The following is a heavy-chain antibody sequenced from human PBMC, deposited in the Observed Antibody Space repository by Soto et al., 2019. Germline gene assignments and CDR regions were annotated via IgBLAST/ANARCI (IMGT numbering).Heavy chain of an antibody. J-gene: IGHJ5*02. CDR2: ISTYSGDT. V-gene: IGHV1-18*01. Sequence: QVHLVQSGVEVKTPGASVKVSCQASGYTFFTYDISWVRQAPGQGLEWMGWISTYSGDTKHAQKFQGRGTMTTDTSTTTAYLELRSLRSDDTAVYYCARHHGPTTSENWFDPWGQGTLVTVSS. D-gene: IGHD5-12*01. CDR3: ARHHGPTTSENWFDP. CDR1: GYTFFTYD.